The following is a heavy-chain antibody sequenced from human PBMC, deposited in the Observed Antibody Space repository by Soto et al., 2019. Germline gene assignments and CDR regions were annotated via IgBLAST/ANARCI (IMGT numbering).Heavy chain of an antibody. V-gene: IGHV1-8*01. CDR3: ARGHTITIFGVASRWFDP. J-gene: IGHJ5*02. CDR1: GYTFTSND. CDR2: MNPNSGNT. Sequence: QVQLVQSGAEVKKPGASVKVSCKASGYTFTSNDINWVRQATGQGLEWMGWMNPNSGNTGYAQKFQGRVTMTRNTSISTAYMELSSLRSEDTAVYYCARGHTITIFGVASRWFDPWGQGTLVTVSS. D-gene: IGHD3-3*01.